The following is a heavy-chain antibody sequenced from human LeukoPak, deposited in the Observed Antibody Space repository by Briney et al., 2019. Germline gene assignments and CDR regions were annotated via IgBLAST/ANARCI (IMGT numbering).Heavy chain of an antibody. D-gene: IGHD6-13*01. CDR2: INHSGST. J-gene: IGHJ4*02. Sequence: SETLSLTCAVYGGSFSGYYWSWIRQPPGKGLEWIGEINHSGSTNYNPSLKSRVTISVDTSKNQFSLKLSSVTAADTAVYYCASRPRREYSSSWYNFDYWGQGTLVTVSS. V-gene: IGHV4-34*01. CDR3: ASRPRREYSSSWYNFDY. CDR1: GGSFSGYY.